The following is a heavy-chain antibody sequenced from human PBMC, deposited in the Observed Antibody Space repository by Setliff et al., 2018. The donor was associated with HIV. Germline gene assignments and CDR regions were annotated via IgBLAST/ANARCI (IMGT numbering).Heavy chain of an antibody. CDR1: GYTFSSYA. D-gene: IGHD3-10*01. Sequence: WASVKVSCKASGYTFSSYAMHWVRQAPGQRLEWMGWINAGNGNTIYAQKFQGRVTITADESTSTAYMELSSLRSEDTAVYYCARGDYGSGSYYPYYFYYGMDVWGQGTTVTVSS. J-gene: IGHJ6*02. V-gene: IGHV1-3*01. CDR3: ARGDYGSGSYYPYYFYYGMDV. CDR2: INAGNGNT.